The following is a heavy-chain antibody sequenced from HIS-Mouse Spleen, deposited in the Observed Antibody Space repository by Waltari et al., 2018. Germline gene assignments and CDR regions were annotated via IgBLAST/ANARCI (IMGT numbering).Heavy chain of an antibody. D-gene: IGHD6-6*01. CDR1: GGSFSGYY. Sequence: QVQLQQWGAGLLKPSETLSLTCAVYGGSFSGYYWIWIRQPPGKGLEWIGEINHSGSTNYNPSLKSRVTISVDTSKNQFSLKLSSVTAADTAVYYCARGGIAARPGFDYWGQGTLVTVSS. CDR2: INHSGST. J-gene: IGHJ4*02. V-gene: IGHV4-34*01. CDR3: ARGGIAARPGFDY.